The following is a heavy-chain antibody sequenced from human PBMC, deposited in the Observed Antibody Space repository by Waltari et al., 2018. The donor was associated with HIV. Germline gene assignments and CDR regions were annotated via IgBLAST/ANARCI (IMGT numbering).Heavy chain of an antibody. J-gene: IGHJ3*01. D-gene: IGHD6-13*01. CDR1: GFTFDQYG. V-gene: IGHV3-9*01. Sequence: QLVESGGGLVQPGRSLRLSCAASGFTFDQYGMYWVRHRPGKGLEWVARIGWNSGNIGYADSVQGRFTISRDNGRNSLFLQLDSLRPEDTAVYFCVKYVGAAGVGDGFDVWGQGTLVTVSS. CDR2: IGWNSGNI. CDR3: VKYVGAAGVGDGFDV.